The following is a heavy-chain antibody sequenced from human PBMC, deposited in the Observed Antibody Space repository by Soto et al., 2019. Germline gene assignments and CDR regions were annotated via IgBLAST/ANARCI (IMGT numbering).Heavy chain of an antibody. V-gene: IGHV1-2*04. J-gene: IGHJ5*02. Sequence: ASVKVSCKASGYTFTGYYMHWVRQAPGQGLEWMGWINPNSGGTNYAQKFQGWVTMTRDTSIGTAYMELSRLRSDDTAVYYCARDKGIAAAGTGGWFDPWGQGTLVTVSS. CDR2: INPNSGGT. CDR3: ARDKGIAAAGTGGWFDP. CDR1: GYTFTGYY. D-gene: IGHD6-13*01.